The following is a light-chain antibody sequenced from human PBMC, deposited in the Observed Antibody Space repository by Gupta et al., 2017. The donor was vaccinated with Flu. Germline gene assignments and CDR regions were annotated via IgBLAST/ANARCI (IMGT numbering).Light chain of an antibody. CDR1: SSDVGSYNL. CDR2: EVS. V-gene: IGLV2-23*02. J-gene: IGLJ3*02. CDR3: CSYAGSYTFWV. Sequence: QSALTQPASVSGSPGQSITISCTGTSSDVGSYNLVSWYQQHPDKAPKLMIYEVSKRPSGVSNRFSGSKSGNTASLTISGLQAEDEADYYCCSYAGSYTFWVFGGGTKLTVL.